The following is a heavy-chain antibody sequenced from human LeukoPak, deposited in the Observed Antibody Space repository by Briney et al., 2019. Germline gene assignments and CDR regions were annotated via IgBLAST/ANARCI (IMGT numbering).Heavy chain of an antibody. CDR1: GFTFSSYS. Sequence: HPGGSLRLSCAASGFTFSSYSVNWVRQAPGKGLEWVSYISSSSNTIYYADSVKGRFTISRDNAKNSLYLQMNSLRAEDTAVYYCARGDCSGGSCYLSLTTIDYWGQGTLVAVSS. CDR3: ARGDCSGGSCYLSLTTIDY. D-gene: IGHD2-15*01. J-gene: IGHJ4*02. CDR2: ISSSSNTI. V-gene: IGHV3-48*01.